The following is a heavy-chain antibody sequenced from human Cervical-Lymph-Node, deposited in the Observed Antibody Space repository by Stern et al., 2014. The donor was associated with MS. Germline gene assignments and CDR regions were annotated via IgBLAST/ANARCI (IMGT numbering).Heavy chain of an antibody. D-gene: IGHD3-9*01. J-gene: IGHJ3*02. CDR1: GYTFTTYW. Sequence: VQLVQSGAEVKKPGESLKISCKASGYTFTTYWIGWGRQMPGKGLAGGGIIYPGDSDTRNRPSFQGQVPIAANNPISTAYLQWRSLKASDTAMYYCARRDVLTGFDVFDIWGRGTMVTVSS. V-gene: IGHV5-51*04. CDR2: IYPGDSDT. CDR3: ARRDVLTGFDVFDI.